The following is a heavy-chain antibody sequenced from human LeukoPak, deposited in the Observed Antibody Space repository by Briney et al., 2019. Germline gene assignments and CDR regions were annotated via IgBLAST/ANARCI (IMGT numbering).Heavy chain of an antibody. CDR2: IYYSGNT. Sequence: GSLRLSCAASGFTFSSYDMSWIRQPPGKGLEWIGYIYYSGNTNSNPSLKSRVTISVDTSKNQFSLKLSSVTAADTAVYYCAIFTDYYFDYWGQGTLVTVPS. J-gene: IGHJ4*02. D-gene: IGHD2-21*02. V-gene: IGHV4-59*01. CDR1: GFTFSSYD. CDR3: AIFTDYYFDY.